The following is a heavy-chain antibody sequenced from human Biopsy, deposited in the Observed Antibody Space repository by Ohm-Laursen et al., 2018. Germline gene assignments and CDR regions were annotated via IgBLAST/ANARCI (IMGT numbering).Heavy chain of an antibody. CDR2: IYTSGST. J-gene: IGHJ4*02. CDR1: GGSISSYY. D-gene: IGHD3-16*01. Sequence: SETLPLTCTVSGGSISSYYWNWIRQPAGKGLEWIGRIYTSGSTNFNPSLKSRVTMSIDTSKNQFSLRLSSVTAADTAVYYCARAAFGPFDSWGQGALVTVSS. V-gene: IGHV4-4*07. CDR3: ARAAFGPFDS.